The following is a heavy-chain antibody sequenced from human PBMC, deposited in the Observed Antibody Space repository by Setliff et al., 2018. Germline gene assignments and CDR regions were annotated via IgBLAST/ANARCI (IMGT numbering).Heavy chain of an antibody. CDR3: ARSPGEQDYYYYYMDV. CDR1: GYSFTSYW. D-gene: IGHD7-27*01. Sequence: GESLKISCKGSGYSFTSYWIGWVRQMPGKGLEWMGIIYPGDSDTRYSPSFQGQVTISADKSISTAYLQWSSLKASDTAMYYYARSPGEQDYYYYYMDVWGKGTTVTVSS. V-gene: IGHV5-51*01. CDR2: IYPGDSDT. J-gene: IGHJ6*03.